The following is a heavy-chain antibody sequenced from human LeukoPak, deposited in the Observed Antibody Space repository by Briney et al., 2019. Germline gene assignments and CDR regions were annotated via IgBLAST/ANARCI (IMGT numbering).Heavy chain of an antibody. CDR2: IRFDGSNK. Sequence: PGGSLRLSCAASGLTFSTFGMHWVRQAPGKGLEWVAFIRFDGSNKYYAESLKGRFTISRDNSKNTLYLQMNSLRAEDTAIYFCAKGGYFFDHWCQGALVIVSS. CDR3: AKGGYFFDH. CDR1: GLTFSTFG. V-gene: IGHV3-30*02. J-gene: IGHJ4*02.